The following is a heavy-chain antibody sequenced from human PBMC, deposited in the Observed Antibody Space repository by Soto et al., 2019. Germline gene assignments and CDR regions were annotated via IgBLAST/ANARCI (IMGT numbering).Heavy chain of an antibody. J-gene: IGHJ4*02. CDR3: ARDLDASGSYYTNY. Sequence: ASVKVSCKTSGYTFSSIGISWVRQAPGQGLEWMGWISPHKGDTYYAQRLQGRVTMTTDTSTGTAYMELRSLRPDDTAVYFCARDLDASGSYYTNYWGQGTLVTVSS. V-gene: IGHV1-18*01. CDR2: ISPHKGDT. D-gene: IGHD3-10*01. CDR1: GYTFSSIG.